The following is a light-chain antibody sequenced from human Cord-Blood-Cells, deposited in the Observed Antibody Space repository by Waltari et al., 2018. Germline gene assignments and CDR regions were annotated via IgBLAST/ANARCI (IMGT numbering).Light chain of an antibody. V-gene: IGKV3-20*01. CDR3: QQYGSSPLT. J-gene: IGKJ4*01. CDR1: QSVSSSY. CDR2: GAS. Sequence: EIVFTQSPGTLSLTSGESATLSCRASQSVSSSYLAWYQQKPGQAPRLLIYGASRRATGIPDRFSGSGSGTDFTLTISRLEPEDFAVYYCQQYGSSPLTFGGGTKVEIK.